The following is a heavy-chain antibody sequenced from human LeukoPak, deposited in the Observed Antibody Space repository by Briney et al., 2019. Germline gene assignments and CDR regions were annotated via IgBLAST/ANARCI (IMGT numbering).Heavy chain of an antibody. CDR2: INNSGNII. D-gene: IGHD2-21*01. CDR3: VRGYFYYMDV. CDR1: GFTFSSFS. Sequence: PGGSLRPSCAASGFTFSSFSMHWVRQAPGTGLECVAYINNSGNIIYYADSVKGRFAISRDNAKNSVYLQMNSLRDGDTAVYYCVRGYFYYMDVWGKGTTVTVSS. V-gene: IGHV3-48*02. J-gene: IGHJ6*03.